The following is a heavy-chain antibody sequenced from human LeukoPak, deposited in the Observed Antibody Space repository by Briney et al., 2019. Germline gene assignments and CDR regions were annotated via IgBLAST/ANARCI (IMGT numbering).Heavy chain of an antibody. V-gene: IGHV3-23*01. Sequence: GGSLRLSCAASGFTFSSYAMSWVRQAPGKGLEWVSAISGSGGSTYYADSVKGRFTISRDNSKNTLYLQMNSLRAEDTAVYYCAKDVGNYDFWSGYSGNYFDYWGQGTLVTVSS. J-gene: IGHJ4*02. CDR1: GFTFSSYA. CDR3: AKDVGNYDFWSGYSGNYFDY. D-gene: IGHD3-3*01. CDR2: ISGSGGST.